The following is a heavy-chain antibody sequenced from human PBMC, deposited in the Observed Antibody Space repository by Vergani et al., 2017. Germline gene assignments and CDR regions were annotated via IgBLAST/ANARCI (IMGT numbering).Heavy chain of an antibody. CDR1: GFTFSDYY. Sequence: QVQLVESGGGLVKPGGSLRLSCAASGFTFSDYYMSWIRQAPGKGLEWVSYISSSSSYTNYADSVKGRFTIARDNAKNSLYLQMNSLRAEDTAVYYCARGPGITMVRGVIITPWGQGTLVTVSS. CDR3: ARGPGITMVRGVIITP. J-gene: IGHJ4*02. V-gene: IGHV3-11*05. D-gene: IGHD3-10*01. CDR2: ISSSSSYT.